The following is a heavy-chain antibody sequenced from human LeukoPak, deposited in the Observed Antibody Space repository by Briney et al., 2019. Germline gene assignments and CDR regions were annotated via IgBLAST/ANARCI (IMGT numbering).Heavy chain of an antibody. CDR3: ARGMRSITIDY. CDR1: GGTFSSYA. Sequence: ASVKVSCKASGGTFSSYAISWVRQAPGQGLEWMGRIIPILGIANYAQKFQGRVTITADKSTSTAYMELSSLRSEDTAVYYCARGMRSITIDYWGQGTLVTVSS. CDR2: IIPILGIA. D-gene: IGHD3-3*01. J-gene: IGHJ4*02. V-gene: IGHV1-69*04.